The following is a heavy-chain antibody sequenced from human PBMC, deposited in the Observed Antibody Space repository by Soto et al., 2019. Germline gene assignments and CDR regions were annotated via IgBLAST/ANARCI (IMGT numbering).Heavy chain of an antibody. V-gene: IGHV3-23*01. CDR1: GFTFSSYA. D-gene: IGHD1-26*01. CDR3: AKVRRDPGSGSSLY. Sequence: GGSLRLSCAASGFTFSSYAMTWVRQAPGKGLEWVSAISAAGGLTYYADSVKGRFTISRDNSKNTLYLQMNSLRAEDTAVHYCAKVRRDPGSGSSLYWGQGTLVTVSS. CDR2: ISAAGGLT. J-gene: IGHJ4*02.